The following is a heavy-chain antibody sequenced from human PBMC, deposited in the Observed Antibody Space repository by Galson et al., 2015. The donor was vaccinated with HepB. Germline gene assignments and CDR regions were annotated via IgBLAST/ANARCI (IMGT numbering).Heavy chain of an antibody. CDR1: GFTFSSYA. CDR2: ISYDGSNK. J-gene: IGHJ4*02. Sequence: SLRLSCAASGFTFSSYAMHWVRQAPGKGLEWVAVISYDGSNKYYADSVKGRFTISRDNSKNTLYLQMNSLRAEDTAVYYCARAEGSSIAAAGTPFDYWGQGTLVTVSS. V-gene: IGHV3-30-3*01. D-gene: IGHD6-13*01. CDR3: ARAEGSSIAAAGTPFDY.